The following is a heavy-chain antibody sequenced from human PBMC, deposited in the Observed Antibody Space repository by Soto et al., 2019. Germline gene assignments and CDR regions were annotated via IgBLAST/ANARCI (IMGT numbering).Heavy chain of an antibody. CDR2: VWFDGSIQ. CDR1: GFTFSDYG. J-gene: IGHJ4*02. Sequence: PGGSLRLSCVASGFTFSDYGIHWVRQAPDKGLEWVAVVWFDGSIQYYGDSVKGRFTISRDNSNNTVDLQMNNLRAEDTAVYYCARVDFGGNSYYFDYWGQGTPATVSS. CDR3: ARVDFGGNSYYFDY. D-gene: IGHD1-7*01. V-gene: IGHV3-33*01.